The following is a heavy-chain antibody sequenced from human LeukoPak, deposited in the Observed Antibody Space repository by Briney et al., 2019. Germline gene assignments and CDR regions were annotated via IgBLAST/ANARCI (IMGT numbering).Heavy chain of an antibody. J-gene: IGHJ4*02. CDR2: IYYSGST. D-gene: IGHD2-2*01. Sequence: PSETLSLTCTVSGGSISSYYWSWIRQPPGKGLEWIGYIYYSGSTNYNPSLKSRVTISVDTSKNQFSLKLSSVTAADTAVYYCARSTWGYCSSTSCYGYDNYAFDYWGQGTLVTVSS. V-gene: IGHV4-59*01. CDR3: ARSTWGYCSSTSCYGYDNYAFDY. CDR1: GGSISSYY.